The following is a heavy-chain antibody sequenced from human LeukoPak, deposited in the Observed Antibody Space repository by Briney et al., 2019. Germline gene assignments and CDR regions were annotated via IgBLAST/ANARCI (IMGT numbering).Heavy chain of an antibody. Sequence: SVKVSCKASGGTFISYAISWVRQAPGQGGEGMGGSIPIFSTSTYPQNFQGRVTITPDESTSTAYMELSSLRSEDTAVYYCATRVGVCSSTSCHDSAAFDYWGQGTLVTVSS. CDR1: GGTFISYA. CDR3: ATRVGVCSSTSCHDSAAFDY. J-gene: IGHJ4*02. D-gene: IGHD2-2*01. V-gene: IGHV1-69*13. CDR2: SIPIFSTS.